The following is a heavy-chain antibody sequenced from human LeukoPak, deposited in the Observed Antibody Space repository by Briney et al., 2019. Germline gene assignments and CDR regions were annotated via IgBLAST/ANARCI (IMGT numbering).Heavy chain of an antibody. CDR1: GGTFSTYA. V-gene: IGHV1-69*13. J-gene: IGHJ3*02. D-gene: IGHD1-20*01. CDR2: IIPIFGTA. Sequence: GASVKVSCKASGGTFSTYAISWVRQAPGQGLEWMGGIIPIFGTANYAQKFQGRVTITADESTSTAYMELSSLRSEDTAVYYCARPNWNDGSGAFDIWGQGTMVTVSS. CDR3: ARPNWNDGSGAFDI.